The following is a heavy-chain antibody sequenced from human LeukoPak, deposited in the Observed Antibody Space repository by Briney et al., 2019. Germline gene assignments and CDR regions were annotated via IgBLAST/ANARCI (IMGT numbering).Heavy chain of an antibody. CDR2: IYHSGST. J-gene: IGHJ4*02. CDR1: GGSISSSNW. D-gene: IGHD6-19*01. CDR3: ARVGLTSSGWYAGVLDY. V-gene: IGHV4-4*02. Sequence: PSGTLSLTCAVSGGSISSSNWWWCVRQPPGKVLGFVGVIYHSGSTNYNPSLKSRVTISVDKSKNQFSLKLSSVTAADAAVYYCARVGLTSSGWYAGVLDYWGQGTLVTVSS.